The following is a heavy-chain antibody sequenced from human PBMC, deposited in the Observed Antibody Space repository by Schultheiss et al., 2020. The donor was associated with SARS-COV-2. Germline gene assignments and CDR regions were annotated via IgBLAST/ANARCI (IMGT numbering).Heavy chain of an antibody. CDR2: ISYDGSNK. CDR3: ARDRGDGDYVRYYGMDV. D-gene: IGHD4-17*01. CDR1: GFTFDDYA. V-gene: IGHV3-30*03. Sequence: GGSLRLSCAASGFTFDDYAMHWVRQAPGKGLEWVAVISYDGSNKYYADSVKGRFTISRDNAKNSLYLQMNSLRAEDTALYYCARDRGDGDYVRYYGMDVWGQGTTVTVSS. J-gene: IGHJ6*02.